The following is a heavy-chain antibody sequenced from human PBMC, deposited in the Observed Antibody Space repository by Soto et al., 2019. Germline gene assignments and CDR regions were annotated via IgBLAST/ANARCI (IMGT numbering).Heavy chain of an antibody. CDR3: TKVSGFWNGHFDY. Sequence: ESGGDLVQPGGSVRLSCAASGFAFRSYAMTWVRQAPGKGLEWVSLISGSADSTHYSDSVKGRFTISRDNSNSAVYLQMDSLRIEDTAIYYCTKVSGFWNGHFDYWGQGALVTVSS. J-gene: IGHJ4*02. D-gene: IGHD3-3*01. CDR1: GFAFRSYA. CDR2: ISGSADST. V-gene: IGHV3-23*01.